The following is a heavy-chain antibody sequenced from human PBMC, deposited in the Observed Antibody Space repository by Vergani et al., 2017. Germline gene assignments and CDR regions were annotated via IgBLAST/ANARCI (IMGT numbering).Heavy chain of an antibody. J-gene: IGHJ6*03. CDR3: ARVNTETNGHLYYYYYMDV. V-gene: IGHV4-34*01. Sequence: QVQLQQWGGGLLKPSETLSLTCVVNGGSFTSYHWTWIRQSPGEGLEWVGDIDHTGRPDYNPSLKSRLTMSVDKSRNHFSLTLNSVTATYTAIYFCARVNTETNGHLYYYYYMDVWVQGTAVTVS. CDR2: IDHTGRP. CDR1: GGSFTSYH. D-gene: IGHD4-11*01.